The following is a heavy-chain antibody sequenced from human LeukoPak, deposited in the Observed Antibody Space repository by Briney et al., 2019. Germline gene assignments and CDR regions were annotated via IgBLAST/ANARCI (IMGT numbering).Heavy chain of an antibody. D-gene: IGHD6-13*01. CDR2: IYYSGST. J-gene: IGHJ4*02. CDR1: GGSFSGYY. V-gene: IGHV4-59*08. Sequence: KPSETLSLTCAVYGGSFSGYYWSWIRQPPGKGLEWIGYIYYSGSTYYNPSLKSRVTISVDTSKNQFSLKLSSVTAADTAVYYCARVSRAAAGTRGYFDYWGQGTLVTVSS. CDR3: ARVSRAAAGTRGYFDY.